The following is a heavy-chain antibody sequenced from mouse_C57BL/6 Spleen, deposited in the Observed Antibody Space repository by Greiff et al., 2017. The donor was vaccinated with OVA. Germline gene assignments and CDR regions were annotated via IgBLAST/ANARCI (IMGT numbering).Heavy chain of an antibody. J-gene: IGHJ4*01. CDR1: GYSITSGYY. Sequence: EVQLQESGPGLVKPSQSLSLTCSVTGYSITSGYYWNWIRQFPGNKLEWMGYISYDGSNNYNPSLKNRISITRDTSKNQFFLKLNSVTTEDTATYYCAREDYYYGSSYAMDYWGQGTSVTVSS. CDR2: ISYDGSN. CDR3: AREDYYYGSSYAMDY. D-gene: IGHD1-1*01. V-gene: IGHV3-6*01.